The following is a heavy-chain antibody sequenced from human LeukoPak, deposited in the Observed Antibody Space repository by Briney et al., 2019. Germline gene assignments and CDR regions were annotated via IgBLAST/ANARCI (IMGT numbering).Heavy chain of an antibody. V-gene: IGHV1-2*02. D-gene: IGHD1-26*01. CDR1: GYTFTGYY. J-gene: IGHJ2*01. Sequence: ASVKVSCKASGYTFTGYYMHWVRQAPGQGLEWMGWINPNSGGTNYAQRFQGRVTMTRDTSISTAYMELSKLRSDDTAVYYCARDGAGVGYWYFDLWGRGTRVTVSS. CDR3: ARDGAGVGYWYFDL. CDR2: INPNSGGT.